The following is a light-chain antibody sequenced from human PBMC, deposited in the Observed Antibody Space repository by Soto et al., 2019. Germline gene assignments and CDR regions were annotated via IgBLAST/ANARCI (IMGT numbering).Light chain of an antibody. CDR2: RNN. Sequence: QSVLTQPPSASGTPGQRVTISCSGSSSNIGSNYVYWYQHLPGTAPNLLIYRNNQRPSGVPDRFSGSKSGTSASLAISGLRSEDEADYYCAAWDDSLSVVVFGGGTQLTVL. J-gene: IGLJ2*01. CDR1: SSNIGSNY. CDR3: AAWDDSLSVVV. V-gene: IGLV1-47*01.